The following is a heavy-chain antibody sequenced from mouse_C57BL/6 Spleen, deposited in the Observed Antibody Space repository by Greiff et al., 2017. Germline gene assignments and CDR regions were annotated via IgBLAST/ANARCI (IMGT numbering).Heavy chain of an antibody. Sequence: EVMLVESGGGLVQPKGSLKLSCAASGFSFNTYAMNWVRQAPGKGLEWVARIRSKSNNYATYYADSVKDRFTISRDDSESMLYLQMNNLKTEDTAMYYCVIYDYDEYYAMDYWGQGTSVTVSS. V-gene: IGHV10-1*01. J-gene: IGHJ4*01. CDR3: VIYDYDEYYAMDY. CDR1: GFSFNTYA. CDR2: IRSKSNNYAT. D-gene: IGHD2-4*01.